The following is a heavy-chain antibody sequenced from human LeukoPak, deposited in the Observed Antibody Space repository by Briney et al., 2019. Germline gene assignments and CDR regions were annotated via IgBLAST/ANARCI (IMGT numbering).Heavy chain of an antibody. J-gene: IGHJ4*02. V-gene: IGHV4-39*07. CDR2: IYYSGST. Sequence: SSETLSLTCAVSGGSISSSSYYWGWIRQPPGKGLEWIGGIYYSGSTYYNPSLKSRVTISVDTSKNQFSLKLSSVTAADTAVYYCARGRTYYDILTGYHRYFDYWGQGTLVTVSS. D-gene: IGHD3-9*01. CDR1: GGSISSSSYY. CDR3: ARGRTYYDILTGYHRYFDY.